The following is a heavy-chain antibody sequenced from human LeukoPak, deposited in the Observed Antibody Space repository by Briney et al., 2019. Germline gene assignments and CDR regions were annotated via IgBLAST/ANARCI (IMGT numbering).Heavy chain of an antibody. V-gene: IGHV3-23*01. CDR3: AKDSGNWNDGLVY. CDR1: GFTFSSYA. CDR2: ISGSGGST. J-gene: IGHJ4*02. D-gene: IGHD1-1*01. Sequence: GGSRRLSWAAAGFTFSSYAMGWVRQAPGKGLEWVSAISGSGGSTYYADSVKGRFTISRDNSKNTLYLQMNSLRAEDTAVYYCAKDSGNWNDGLVYWGQGTLVTVSS.